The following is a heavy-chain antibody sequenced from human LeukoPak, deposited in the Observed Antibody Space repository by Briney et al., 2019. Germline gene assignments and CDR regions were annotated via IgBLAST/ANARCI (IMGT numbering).Heavy chain of an antibody. J-gene: IGHJ1*01. V-gene: IGHV3-21*01. CDR1: GFTFSSYS. D-gene: IGHD2-2*01. CDR3: ASPRPGYCSSTSCSYAIEYFQH. Sequence: PGGSLRLSCAASGFTFSSYSMNWVRQAQGKGLEWVSSISGSSSYIYYADSVKGRFTISRDNAKNSLYLQMNSLRAEDTAVYYCASPRPGYCSSTSCSYAIEYFQHWGQGTLVTVSS. CDR2: ISGSSSYI.